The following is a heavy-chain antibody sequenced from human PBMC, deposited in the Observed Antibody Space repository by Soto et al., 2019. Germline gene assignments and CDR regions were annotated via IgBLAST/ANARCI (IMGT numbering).Heavy chain of an antibody. Sequence: PSETLSLTCAVSGGSISSSNCWSCVRQPPGKGLEWIGEIYHSGSTNYNPSLKSRVTISVDKSKNQFSLKLSSVTAADTAVYYCAVGAAAGRFGLDYWGQGTLVTVSS. J-gene: IGHJ4*02. D-gene: IGHD6-13*01. CDR2: IYHSGST. CDR1: GGSISSSNC. V-gene: IGHV4-4*02. CDR3: AVGAAAGRFGLDY.